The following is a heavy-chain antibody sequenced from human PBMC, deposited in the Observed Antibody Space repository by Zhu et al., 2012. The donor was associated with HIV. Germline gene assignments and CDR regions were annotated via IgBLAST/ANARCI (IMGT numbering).Heavy chain of an antibody. Sequence: QVQLQESGPGLVRPSETLSLMCTVSGYSISSGYHWGWIRQSPGQGLEWIANVYQSGRTYYNPSLKSRVVISVDTSNNQFSLKVNSVTASDTAVYYCARRLGTGCRSGWTLFDYVGPGNPRHRLR. CDR3: ARRLGTGCRSGWTLFDY. J-gene: IGHJ4*02. CDR1: GYSISSGYH. D-gene: IGHD6-19*01. V-gene: IGHV4-38-2*02. CDR2: VYQSGRT.